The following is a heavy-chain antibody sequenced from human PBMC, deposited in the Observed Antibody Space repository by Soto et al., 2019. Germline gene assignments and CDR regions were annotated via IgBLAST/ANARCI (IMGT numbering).Heavy chain of an antibody. V-gene: IGHV1-69*01. J-gene: IGHJ5*02. CDR2: IIPIFGTA. CDR3: ARAVEMATINHWFDP. CDR1: GGTFSSYA. D-gene: IGHD5-12*01. Sequence: QVQLVQSGAEVKKPGSSVKVSCKASGGTFSSYAISWVRQAPGQGLEWMGGIIPIFGTANYAQKFQGRVTITSDASTSPADRLRSSLTAKDTAVYNSARAVEMATINHWFDPWGQGTLVTVSS.